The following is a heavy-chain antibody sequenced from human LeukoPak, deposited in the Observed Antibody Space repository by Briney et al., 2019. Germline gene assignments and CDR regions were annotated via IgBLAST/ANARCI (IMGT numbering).Heavy chain of an antibody. D-gene: IGHD3-3*01. CDR1: GYSISSGYY. CDR2: IYHSGST. V-gene: IGHV4-38-2*01. Sequence: SETLSLTCAVSGYSISSGYYWGWIRQPPGKGLEWIGSIYHSGSTYYNPSLKSRVTISVDTSKNQFSLKLSSVTAADTAVYYCARGLVLRFLEWLLNYNWFDPWGQGTLVTVSS. J-gene: IGHJ5*02. CDR3: ARGLVLRFLEWLLNYNWFDP.